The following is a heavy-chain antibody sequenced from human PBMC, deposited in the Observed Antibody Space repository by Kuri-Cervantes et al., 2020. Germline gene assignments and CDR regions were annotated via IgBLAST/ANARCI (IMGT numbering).Heavy chain of an antibody. J-gene: IGHJ5*02. CDR3: ARASRYYYDSTWFDP. D-gene: IGHD3-22*01. V-gene: IGHV1-18*01. CDR2: ISAYNGNT. Sequence: ASVKVSCKASGYTFTSYGISWVRQAPGQGLEWMGWISAYNGNTNYAQKLQGRVTMTTDTSTSTAYMELRSLRSDDTAVYYCARASRYYYDSTWFDPWGQGTLVTVSS. CDR1: GYTFTSYG.